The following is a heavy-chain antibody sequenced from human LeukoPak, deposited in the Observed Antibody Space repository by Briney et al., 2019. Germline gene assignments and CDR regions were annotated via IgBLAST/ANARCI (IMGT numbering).Heavy chain of an antibody. CDR1: GYTFTSCD. CDR3: ARLYYYASSGYDALDI. CDR2: MDGNSGKT. Sequence: GASVKVSCKTSGYTFTSCDINWVRQVPGQGLEWVGGMDGNSGKTAYAQNFLGRVTITRNSSISTAYMELSSLRSEDTAVYYCARLYYYASSGYDALDIWGQGTMVAVSS. J-gene: IGHJ3*02. D-gene: IGHD3-22*01. V-gene: IGHV1-8*01.